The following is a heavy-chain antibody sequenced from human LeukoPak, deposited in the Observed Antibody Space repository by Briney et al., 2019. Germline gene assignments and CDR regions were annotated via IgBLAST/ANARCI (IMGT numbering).Heavy chain of an antibody. D-gene: IGHD4-17*01. CDR2: IGSSGDIT. CDR3: ARDIDNGDYVVY. V-gene: IGHV3-23*01. Sequence: GGSLRLSCAASGFTFSSYAMSWVRQAPGMGLEWVSSIGSSGDITYYADSVKGRFTISRDNSKNTLYLQMNSLRAEDTAVYYCARDIDNGDYVVYWGQGALVTVSS. J-gene: IGHJ4*02. CDR1: GFTFSSYA.